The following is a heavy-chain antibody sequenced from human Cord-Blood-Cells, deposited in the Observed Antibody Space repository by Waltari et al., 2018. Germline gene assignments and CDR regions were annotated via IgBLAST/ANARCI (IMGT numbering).Heavy chain of an antibody. V-gene: IGHV1-69*01. CDR2: IIPIFGPA. CDR1: GGTFSSYA. D-gene: IGHD3-22*01. CDR3: ASEVGGYYYDSSGYFDY. Sequence: QVQLVQSGAEVKKPGSSVKVSCKASGGTFSSYAISWVRQAPGQGLEWMGGIIPIFGPANYAQKFQGRVTITADESTSTAYMELSSLRSEDTAVYYCASEVGGYYYDSSGYFDYWGQGTLVTVSS. J-gene: IGHJ4*02.